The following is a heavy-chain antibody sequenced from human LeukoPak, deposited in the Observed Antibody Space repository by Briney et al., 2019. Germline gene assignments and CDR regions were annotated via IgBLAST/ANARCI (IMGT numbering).Heavy chain of an antibody. Sequence: GGSLKISCKGSGYSFTNYWIGWVRQTPGKGLEWMGIINPDDSEIKYSPSLQGQVTISADKSISTAYLQWSSLKASDTAMYYCARRGTVTTESDYWGQGTLVTVSS. V-gene: IGHV5-51*01. CDR2: INPDDSEI. D-gene: IGHD4-17*01. CDR3: ARRGTVTTESDY. CDR1: GYSFTNYW. J-gene: IGHJ4*02.